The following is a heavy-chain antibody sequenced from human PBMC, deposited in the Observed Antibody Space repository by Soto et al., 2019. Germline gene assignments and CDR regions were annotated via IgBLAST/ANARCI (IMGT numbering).Heavy chain of an antibody. D-gene: IGHD3-10*01. CDR1: RFTFSTYA. CDR2: ISGSGGNT. CDR3: PNSAMFRGGGWFDP. J-gene: IGHJ5*02. V-gene: IGHV3-23*01. Sequence: EVQRLESGGGLVQPGGSLRLSCAASRFTFSTYALTWVRQAPGKGLEWVSDISGSGGNTYYADSVKGRFTISRDNSKKALYLHMNSVIAEEPAVYYCPNSAMFRGGGWFDPWGQGTLVTVSS.